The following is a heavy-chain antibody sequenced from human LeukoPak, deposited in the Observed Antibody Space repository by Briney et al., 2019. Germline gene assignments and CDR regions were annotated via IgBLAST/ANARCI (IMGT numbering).Heavy chain of an antibody. D-gene: IGHD6-13*01. CDR1: GFTFSSYG. CDR3: AKDITLSAAAGTIDY. CDR2: IRYDGSNK. V-gene: IGHV3-30*02. Sequence: GGSLRLSCAASGFTFSSYGMHWVRQAPGKGLEWVAFIRYDGSNKYYADSVKGRFTISRDNSKNTLYLQMNSLRAEDTAVYYCAKDITLSAAAGTIDYCGQGTLVTVSS. J-gene: IGHJ4*02.